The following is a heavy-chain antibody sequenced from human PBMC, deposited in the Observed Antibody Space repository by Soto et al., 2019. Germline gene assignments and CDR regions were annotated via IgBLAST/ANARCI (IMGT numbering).Heavy chain of an antibody. D-gene: IGHD3-10*01. CDR1: GGSFSGYY. CDR3: ARDGDYFVSGTYGYLDY. CDR2: IRSKAYGGTT. V-gene: IGHV3-49*04. J-gene: IGHJ4*02. Sequence: LSLTCAVYGGSFSGYYWSWVRQAPGKGLEWVGFIRSKAYGGTTEYAASVRGRFTISRDDSKSFAYLQMNSLKTEGTAVYFCARDGDYFVSGTYGYLDYWGLGTLVTAPQ.